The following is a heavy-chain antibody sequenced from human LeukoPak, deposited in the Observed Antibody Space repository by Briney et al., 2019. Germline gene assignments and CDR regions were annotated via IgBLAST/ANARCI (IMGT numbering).Heavy chain of an antibody. D-gene: IGHD3-22*01. V-gene: IGHV3-74*01. J-gene: IGHJ3*02. Sequence: GGSLRLSCAASGFTFSSYWMHWVRQAPGKGLVWVSRINSDGSSTSYADSVKGRFTISRDNAKNTLYLQMNSLRAEDTAVYYCAGDRDYYDSRDAFDIWGQGTMVTVSS. CDR1: GFTFSSYW. CDR2: INSDGSST. CDR3: AGDRDYYDSRDAFDI.